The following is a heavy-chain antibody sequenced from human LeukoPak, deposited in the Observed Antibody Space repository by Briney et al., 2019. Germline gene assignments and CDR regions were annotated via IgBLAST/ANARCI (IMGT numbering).Heavy chain of an antibody. V-gene: IGHV4-34*01. CDR2: INHSGST. CDR1: GGSFSGYY. J-gene: IGHJ4*02. D-gene: IGHD6-19*01. CDR3: ARGLRYSSGWYNY. Sequence: KPSETLSLTCAVYGGSFSGYYWSWIRQPPGKGLEWLGEINHSGSTNYNPSLKSRVTISVDTSKNQFSLKLSSVTAADTAVYYCARGLRYSSGWYNYWGQGTLVTVSS.